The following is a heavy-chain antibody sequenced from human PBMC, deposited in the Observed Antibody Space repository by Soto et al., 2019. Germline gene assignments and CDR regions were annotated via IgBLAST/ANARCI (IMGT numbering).Heavy chain of an antibody. CDR3: ARDQGIASSGPFDY. CDR2: FYHSGNT. CDR1: GDSISNYY. J-gene: IGHJ4*02. D-gene: IGHD6-13*01. Sequence: ASATLSLTXTVSGDSISNYYWSWIRQAPGRGLEWIVFFYHSGNTNYNPPLKSRVTMSIDTSKSQFSLKLNSVTAADTAVDYCARDQGIASSGPFDYWGPGTLVTVSS. V-gene: IGHV4-59*01.